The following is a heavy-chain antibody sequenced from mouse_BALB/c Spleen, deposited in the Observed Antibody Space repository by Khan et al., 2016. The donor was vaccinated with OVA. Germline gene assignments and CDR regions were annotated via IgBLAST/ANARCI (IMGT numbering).Heavy chain of an antibody. J-gene: IGHJ2*01. D-gene: IGHD1-1*01. CDR3: ARRGLRWDFDY. CDR2: INPSTGYT. V-gene: IGHV1-7*01. CDR1: GYTFINYW. Sequence: QIQLVQSGAELAKPGASVKMSCKASGYTFINYWILWVKQRPGQGLEWIGYINPSTGYTEYNQNFKDKATLTADKSSSTAYMQMSSLTSEDSADDYCARRGLRWDFDYWGQGTTVTVSS.